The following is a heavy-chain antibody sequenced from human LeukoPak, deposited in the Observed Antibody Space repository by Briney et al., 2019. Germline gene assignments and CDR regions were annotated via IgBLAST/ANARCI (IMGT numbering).Heavy chain of an antibody. CDR1: GFTFSDYY. J-gene: IGHJ3*02. Sequence: GGSLRLSCAASGFTFSDYYMGWVRRAPGKGLEWVSYITNSGGGTYYPDSVKGRFTISRDNAKKSLYLQVSSLRAEDTAVYYCARALNAAFDIWGQGTMVTVSS. V-gene: IGHV3-11*04. CDR3: ARALNAAFDI. CDR2: ITNSGGGT.